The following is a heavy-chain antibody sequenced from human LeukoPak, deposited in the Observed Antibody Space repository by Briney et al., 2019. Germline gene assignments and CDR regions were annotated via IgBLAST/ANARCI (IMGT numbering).Heavy chain of an antibody. Sequence: GGSLRLSCAASGFTSSSYWMSWVRQAPGKGLEWVANIKQDGSEKYYVDSVKGRFTISRDNAKNSLYLQMNSLRAEDTAVYYCAREGGDYGDYVLSYWGQGTLVTVSS. CDR3: AREGGDYGDYVLSY. CDR2: IKQDGSEK. J-gene: IGHJ4*02. D-gene: IGHD4-17*01. V-gene: IGHV3-7*01. CDR1: GFTSSSYW.